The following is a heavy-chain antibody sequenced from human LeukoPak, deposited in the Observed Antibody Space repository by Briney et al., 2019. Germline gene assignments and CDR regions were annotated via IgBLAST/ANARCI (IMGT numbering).Heavy chain of an antibody. CDR2: ISYSGST. V-gene: IGHV4-31*03. CDR3: ARGSQYGSGYFDL. D-gene: IGHD3-10*01. Sequence: SETLSLTCTVSGGSISSGGYYWSWIRQHPGKGLEWFGYISYSGSTYYDPSLKSRVTISVDTSKNQFSLRLSSVTAADTAVYYCARGSQYGSGYFDLWGRGTLVTVSS. J-gene: IGHJ2*01. CDR1: GGSISSGGYY.